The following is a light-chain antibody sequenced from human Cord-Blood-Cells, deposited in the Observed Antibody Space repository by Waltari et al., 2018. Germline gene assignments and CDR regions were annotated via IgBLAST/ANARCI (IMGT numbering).Light chain of an antibody. J-gene: IGKJ1*01. CDR2: GAS. Sequence: EIVLTQSPGTLSLSPGESATLSCRASQSVSSSYLAWYQQKPGQAPRLLIYGASSRATGIPDRFSGSGSGIDFTLTISRLEPEDFAVYYCQQYGSSRTFGQGTKVEIK. V-gene: IGKV3-20*01. CDR3: QQYGSSRT. CDR1: QSVSSSY.